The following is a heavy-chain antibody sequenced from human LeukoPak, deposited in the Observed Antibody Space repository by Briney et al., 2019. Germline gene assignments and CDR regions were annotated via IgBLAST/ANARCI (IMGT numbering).Heavy chain of an antibody. J-gene: IGHJ4*02. D-gene: IGHD5-18*01. Sequence: QPGGSLRLSCAASGFTFSSYGMHWVHQAPGKGLEWVANIKQDGSEKYYVDSVKGRFTISRDNAKNSLYLQMNSLRAEDTAVYYCASGYSYGLFDYWGQGTLVTVSS. V-gene: IGHV3-7*01. CDR2: IKQDGSEK. CDR1: GFTFSSYG. CDR3: ASGYSYGLFDY.